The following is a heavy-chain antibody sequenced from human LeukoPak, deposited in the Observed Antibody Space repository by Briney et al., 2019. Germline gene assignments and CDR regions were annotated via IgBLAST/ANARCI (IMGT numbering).Heavy chain of an antibody. V-gene: IGHV3-21*01. CDR1: GFTFSRYS. CDR3: ARVGYSYGSKDY. CDR2: ISSSSSYI. Sequence: GGSLRLSCAASGFTFSRYSMNWVRQAPGKGLEWVSSISSSSSYIYYADSVKGRFTISRDNAKNSLYLQMNSLRAEDTAVYYCARVGYSYGSKDYWGQGTLVTVSS. J-gene: IGHJ4*02. D-gene: IGHD5-18*01.